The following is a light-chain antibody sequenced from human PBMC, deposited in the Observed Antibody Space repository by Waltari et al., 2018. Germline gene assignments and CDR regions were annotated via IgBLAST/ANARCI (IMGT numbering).Light chain of an antibody. J-gene: IGKJ1*01. Sequence: DIQMTQTPSTLSASVVDKVIISCRASQTIGLSLAWYQQRPGTAPALLIYKTSTLQGGVPSRFSGSGSGTEFTLTISSLQPDDFATYYCQQYRDYLGTFGQGTKLEV. V-gene: IGKV1-5*03. CDR1: QTIGLS. CDR3: QQYRDYLGT. CDR2: KTS.